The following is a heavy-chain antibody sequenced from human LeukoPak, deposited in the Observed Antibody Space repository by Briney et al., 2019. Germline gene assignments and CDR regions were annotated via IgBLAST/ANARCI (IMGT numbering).Heavy chain of an antibody. CDR3: ATLARWLPEFDY. CDR1: GGSISSSSYY. D-gene: IGHD5-24*01. J-gene: IGHJ4*02. Sequence: SETLSLTCTVSGGSISSSSYYWGWIRQPPGKGLEWIGSIYHSGSTYYTPSLKSRVTISVDTSKNQFSLKLSSVTAADTAVYYCATLARWLPEFDYWGQGTLVTVSS. CDR2: IYHSGST. V-gene: IGHV4-39*07.